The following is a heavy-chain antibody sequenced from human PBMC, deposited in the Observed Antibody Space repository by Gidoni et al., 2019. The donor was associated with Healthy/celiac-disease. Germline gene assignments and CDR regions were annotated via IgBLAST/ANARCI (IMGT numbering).Heavy chain of an antibody. CDR1: GYSFTSYW. D-gene: IGHD2-8*01. Sequence: EVQLVPSGAAVKKPGESLRISCTGSGYSFTSYWTSWVRQMPGKGLEWMGRIDPSDSYTNYSPSFQCHVTISADKSISTAYLQWSSLKASDTAMYYCARTDCTNGVCYVSWFDPWGQGTLVTVSS. V-gene: IGHV5-10-1*03. CDR3: ARTDCTNGVCYVSWFDP. CDR2: IDPSDSYT. J-gene: IGHJ5*02.